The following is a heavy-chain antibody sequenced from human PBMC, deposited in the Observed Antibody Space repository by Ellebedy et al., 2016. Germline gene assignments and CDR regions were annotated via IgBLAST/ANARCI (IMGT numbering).Heavy chain of an antibody. Sequence: GGSLRLXXAASGFTFSSYAMSWVRQAPGKGLEWVSSISGSGSSTYYADSVKGRFTISRDNSKNTLYLQMNSLRAEDTAVYYCATAGSYRFDYWGLGTLVTVS. CDR2: ISGSGSST. J-gene: IGHJ4*02. CDR3: ATAGSYRFDY. D-gene: IGHD2-2*02. V-gene: IGHV3-23*01. CDR1: GFTFSSYA.